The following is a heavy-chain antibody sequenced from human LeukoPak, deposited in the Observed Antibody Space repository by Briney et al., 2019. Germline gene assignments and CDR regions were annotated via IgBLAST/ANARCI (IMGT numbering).Heavy chain of an antibody. V-gene: IGHV3-30*02. Sequence: GGSLRLSCAASGFTFSSYGMHWVRQAPGKGLEWVAFIRYDGSNKYYADSVMGRFTISRDNSKNTLYLQMNSLRAEDTAVYYCAKSEYSGYDHHDYWGQGTLVTVSS. D-gene: IGHD5-12*01. CDR1: GFTFSSYG. CDR3: AKSEYSGYDHHDY. CDR2: IRYDGSNK. J-gene: IGHJ4*02.